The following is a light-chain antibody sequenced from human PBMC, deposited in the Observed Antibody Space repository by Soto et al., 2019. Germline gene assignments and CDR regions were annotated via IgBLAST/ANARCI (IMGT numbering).Light chain of an antibody. J-gene: IGKJ5*01. CDR1: QSISSY. V-gene: IGKV1-39*01. CDR2: DAS. Sequence: DLQITQSPSSLSASVGDRVTITCRASQSISSYLNWYQQKPGTAPKLLIYDASSLQSGVPSRFSGSGSGTDFTLTISRLQPEDFATYYCQQSYTITFGQGTRVEIK. CDR3: QQSYTIT.